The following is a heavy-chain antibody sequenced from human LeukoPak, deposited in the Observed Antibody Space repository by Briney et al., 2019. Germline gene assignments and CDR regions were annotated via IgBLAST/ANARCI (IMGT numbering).Heavy chain of an antibody. CDR1: GGSTSSSSDY. Sequence: SETLSLTCTVSGGSTSSSSDYWVWIRQPPGKGLEWIGSMYQSGSTYKNLSLESRVTILPDTSKNQFSLKVSSVTAADTAVYYCARDNYDYVWGSYRHLDYWGQGNLVTVSS. J-gene: IGHJ4*02. V-gene: IGHV4-39*07. CDR3: ARDNYDYVWGSYRHLDY. D-gene: IGHD3-16*02. CDR2: MYQSGST.